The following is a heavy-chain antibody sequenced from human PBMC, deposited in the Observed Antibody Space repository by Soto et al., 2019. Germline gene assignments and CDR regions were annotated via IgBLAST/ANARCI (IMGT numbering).Heavy chain of an antibody. D-gene: IGHD1-26*01. Sequence: EVQLVESGGGLVQPGGSLKLSCAASGFTFSDSAMHWVRQASGKGLEWVGRIRSKANSYATAYAASVKGRFTISRDDSKNTAYLQMNSLKTEDTAVYYCTRPGTASWGQGTLVTVSS. CDR3: TRPGTAS. J-gene: IGHJ4*02. CDR2: IRSKANSYAT. V-gene: IGHV3-73*02. CDR1: GFTFSDSA.